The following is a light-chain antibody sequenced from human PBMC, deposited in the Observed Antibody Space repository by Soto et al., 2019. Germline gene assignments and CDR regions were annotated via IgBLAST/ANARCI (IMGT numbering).Light chain of an antibody. CDR1: QSVSGTH. CDR2: DAS. V-gene: IGKV3-20*01. CDR3: QQYGSSST. J-gene: IGKJ1*01. Sequence: EIVLTQSPATLSLSPGERATLSCRASQSVSGTHLAWYQQKPGQAPRLLIYDASSRATGIPDRFSGRGSGTEFTLTISRLEPEDVAVYYCQQYGSSSTFGQGTKVDIK.